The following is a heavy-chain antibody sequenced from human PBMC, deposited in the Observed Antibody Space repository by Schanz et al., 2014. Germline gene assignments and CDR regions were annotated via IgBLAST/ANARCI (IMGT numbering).Heavy chain of an antibody. J-gene: IGHJ4*02. Sequence: EQLVESGGGLVKPGGSLRLSCAASGFTFSSYAMSWVRQAPGKGLEWVSTISASGGSTYYADSVKGRFTISRDNSKNTLYLQMNSLRAEDTAVYYCAKQSHYDILTVTRNWGQGTLXTVSS. CDR3: AKQSHYDILTVTRN. D-gene: IGHD3-9*01. V-gene: IGHV3-23*04. CDR1: GFTFSSYA. CDR2: ISASGGST.